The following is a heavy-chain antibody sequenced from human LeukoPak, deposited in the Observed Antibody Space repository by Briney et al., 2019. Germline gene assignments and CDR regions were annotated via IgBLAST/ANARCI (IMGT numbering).Heavy chain of an antibody. CDR3: ANTYYAFWSGSF. CDR2: ISYDESKK. J-gene: IGHJ4*02. D-gene: IGHD3-3*01. CDR1: GFTFSSYA. Sequence: GRSLRLSCAASGFTFSSYAMHWVRQAPGKGLEWVTVISYDESKKYYADSVKGRFTISRDNSKNTVYLQMNSLRAEDTAMYYCANTYYAFWSGSFWGQGTLVTASS. V-gene: IGHV3-30-3*01.